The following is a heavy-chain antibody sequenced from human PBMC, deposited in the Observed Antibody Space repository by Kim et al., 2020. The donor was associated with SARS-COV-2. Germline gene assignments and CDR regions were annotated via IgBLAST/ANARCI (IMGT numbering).Heavy chain of an antibody. Sequence: GGSLRLSCAASGFTFSSYAMSWVRQAPGKGLEWVSAISGSGGSTYYADSVKGRFTISRDNSKNPLYLQMNSLRAEDTAVYYWAKDRVLRWYYFDYWGQGTLVTVSS. J-gene: IGHJ4*02. V-gene: IGHV3-23*01. D-gene: IGHD4-17*01. CDR1: GFTFSSYA. CDR3: AKDRVLRWYYFDY. CDR2: ISGSGGST.